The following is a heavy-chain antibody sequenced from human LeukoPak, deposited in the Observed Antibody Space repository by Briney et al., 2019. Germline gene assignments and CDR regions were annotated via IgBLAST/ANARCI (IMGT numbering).Heavy chain of an antibody. V-gene: IGHV5-10-1*01. Sequence: GESLKISCKGSGYSFTKYWIGWVRQMPGKGLEWMGRIDPSDSYTNYSPSFQGHVTISADKSISTAYLQWSSLKASDTAMYYCADGLAAAGRPDYWGQGTLVTVSS. CDR1: GYSFTKYW. CDR2: IDPSDSYT. CDR3: ADGLAAAGRPDY. J-gene: IGHJ4*02. D-gene: IGHD6-13*01.